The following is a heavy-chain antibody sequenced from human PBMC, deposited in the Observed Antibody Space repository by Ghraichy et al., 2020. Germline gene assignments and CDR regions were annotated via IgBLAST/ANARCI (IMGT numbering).Heavy chain of an antibody. CDR1: GFSFSDYG. J-gene: IGHJ5*02. CDR2: ISGASSLI. CDR3: ARARGPTVAVMWFDP. Sequence: GESLNISCAASGFSFSDYGMNWVRQTPGKGLEWVSYISGASSLIYYADSVKGRFTVSRDNVKKSVFLQMNSLRDEDTAVYFCARARGPTVAVMWFDPWGQGSLVTVSS. D-gene: IGHD4-23*01. V-gene: IGHV3-48*02.